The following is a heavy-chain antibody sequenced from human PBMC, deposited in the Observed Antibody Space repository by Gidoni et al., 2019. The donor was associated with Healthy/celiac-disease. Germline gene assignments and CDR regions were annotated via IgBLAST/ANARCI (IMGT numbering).Heavy chain of an antibody. D-gene: IGHD2-2*01. CDR2: IIPIFGTA. V-gene: IGHV1-69*01. J-gene: IGHJ3*02. CDR3: AGFRYCSSTSCTKHRRGAFDI. CDR1: GGTFRSYA. Sequence: QVQLVQSGAEAKKPGSSVKVSCKASGGTFRSYAVSWVLQDRGQGLTWMGGIIPIFGTANYAQKFQCRVTITADESTSTAYMELSSLRSEDTAVYYCAGFRYCSSTSCTKHRRGAFDIWGQGTMVTVSS.